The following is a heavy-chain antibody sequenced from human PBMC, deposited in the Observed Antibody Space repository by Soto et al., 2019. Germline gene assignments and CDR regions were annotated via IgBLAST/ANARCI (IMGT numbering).Heavy chain of an antibody. CDR3: ARDLYSSSFFWFDA. Sequence: QVHLVQSGAEVKKPGASVKVSCKASGYNFTQYTIHWVRQAPGQRLEWMGWITAGDGKTQYSKKFQTRATIRSDVSATTVYMDLTRLRSEDTALYYCARDLYSSSFFWFDAWGRGTLVIVSS. CDR1: GYNFTQYT. V-gene: IGHV1-3*01. D-gene: IGHD2-2*01. J-gene: IGHJ5*02. CDR2: ITAGDGKT.